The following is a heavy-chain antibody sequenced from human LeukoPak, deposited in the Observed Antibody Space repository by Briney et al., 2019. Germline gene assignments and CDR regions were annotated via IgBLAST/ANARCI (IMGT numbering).Heavy chain of an antibody. D-gene: IGHD3-16*01. CDR2: INPGGSSI. CDR1: GFTFSSYW. J-gene: IGHJ4*02. CDR3: ASLTFGPDY. V-gene: IGHV3-74*01. Sequence: GGSLRLSCAASGFTFSSYWMHWVRQVPGKGLVWVARINPGGSSITYADSVKGRFTISRDNAKNTLYLQMDSLRAEDTAVYYCASLTFGPDYWGQGTLVTVSS.